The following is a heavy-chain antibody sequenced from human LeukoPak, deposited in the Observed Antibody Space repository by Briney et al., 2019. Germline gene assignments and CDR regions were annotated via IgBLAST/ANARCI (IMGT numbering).Heavy chain of an antibody. V-gene: IGHV3-23*01. D-gene: IGHD3-3*01. CDR2: VSATGGRT. CDR3: ATSPRNNFYYFDY. J-gene: IGHJ4*02. CDR1: GFPFSSYA. Sequence: QPGASLRLLCGASGFPFSSYAINGVRQAPGKGVEGVSSVSATGGRTFYADSVKGRLTISRDNSKNTLYLQMNSLRAEDTAVYYCATSPRNNFYYFDYWGQGILVTVSS.